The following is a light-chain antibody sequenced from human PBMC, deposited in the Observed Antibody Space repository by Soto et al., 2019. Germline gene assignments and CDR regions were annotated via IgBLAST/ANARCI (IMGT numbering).Light chain of an antibody. V-gene: IGLV1-44*01. J-gene: IGLJ1*01. Sequence: QSVLTQPPSASGTPGQRVTISCSGSSSNIGSNTVNWYQQLSGTAPKLLIYSNDQRPSGVPDRFSGSKSGTSASLAISGPQSEEEADNYCAAWDATLNGYVFGAGTKFTVL. CDR1: SSNIGSNT. CDR3: AAWDATLNGYV. CDR2: SND.